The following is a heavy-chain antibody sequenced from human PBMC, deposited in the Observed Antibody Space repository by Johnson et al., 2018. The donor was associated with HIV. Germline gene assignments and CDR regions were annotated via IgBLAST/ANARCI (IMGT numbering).Heavy chain of an antibody. V-gene: IGHV3-7*05. CDR2: IKQDGSEK. CDR1: GFTFSSYW. J-gene: IGHJ3*02. CDR3: ARDRTFVVGHLNSGPDCAFDI. D-gene: IGHD2-2*01. Sequence: QLVESGGGLVQPGGSLRLSCAASGFTFSSYWMSWVRQAPGKGLEWVANIKQDGSEKYYVDSVKGRFTISRDNAKNSLYLQMNSLRAEYTAVYYCARDRTFVVGHLNSGPDCAFDIWGQGKMVTVSS.